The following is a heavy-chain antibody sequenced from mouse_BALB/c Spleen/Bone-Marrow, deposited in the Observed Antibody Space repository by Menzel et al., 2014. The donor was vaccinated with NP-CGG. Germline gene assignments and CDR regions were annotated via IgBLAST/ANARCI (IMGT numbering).Heavy chain of an antibody. Sequence: VQLQQSGAELVKPGASVKLSCTASGFNIKDTYMHWVKQRPEQGLEWIGRIDPANGNTKYDPKFQGKATITADTSSNTAYLQLSSLTSVDTAVYYCAYYRYDEGGFAFWGQGTLVTVSA. CDR2: IDPANGNT. V-gene: IGHV14-3*02. J-gene: IGHJ3*01. CDR3: AYYRYDEGGFAF. CDR1: GFNIKDTY. D-gene: IGHD2-14*01.